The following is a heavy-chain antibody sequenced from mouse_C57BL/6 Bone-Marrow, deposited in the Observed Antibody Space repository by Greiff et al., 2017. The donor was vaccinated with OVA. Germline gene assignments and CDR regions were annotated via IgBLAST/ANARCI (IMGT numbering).Heavy chain of an antibody. CDR2: NYPGSGNT. V-gene: IGHV1-84*01. CDR3: ARGDWDYFDY. D-gene: IGHD4-1*01. CDR1: GYTFTDYY. J-gene: IGHJ2*01. Sequence: HLVESGPELVKPGASVKISCKASGYTFTDYYINWVKQRPGQGLEWIGWNYPGSGNTKDNEKFKGKATLTVDTSSSTAYMQLSSLTSEDSAVYFCARGDWDYFDYWGQGTTLTVSS.